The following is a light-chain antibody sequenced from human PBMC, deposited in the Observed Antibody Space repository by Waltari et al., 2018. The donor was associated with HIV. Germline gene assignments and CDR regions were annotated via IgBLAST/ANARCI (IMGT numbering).Light chain of an antibody. V-gene: IGLV4-69*02. J-gene: IGLJ3*02. CDR2: VDSDGSH. CDR1: SGHSSYA. CDR3: QTWATGIQV. Sequence: QLVLTQSPSASASLGASVKLTCTLSSGHSSYATAWHQQQPEKGPRYLMKVDSDGSHSKGDGIPDRFSGSYSGAERYLTISSLQSEDEADYYCQTWATGIQVFGGGTKLTVL.